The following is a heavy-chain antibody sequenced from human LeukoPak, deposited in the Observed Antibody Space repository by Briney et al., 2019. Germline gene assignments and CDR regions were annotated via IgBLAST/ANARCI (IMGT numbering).Heavy chain of an antibody. J-gene: IGHJ3*02. CDR3: ASTYCSSTSCSDAFDI. CDR2: IYPGDSDT. CDR1: GYSFTSYW. D-gene: IGHD2-2*01. V-gene: IGHV5-51*01. Sequence: GESLKISCKGAGYSFTSYWIGWVRQMPGKGLEWMGIIYPGDSDTRYSPSFQGQVTISADKSISTAYLQWSSLKASDTAMYYCASTYCSSTSCSDAFDIWGQGTMVTVSS.